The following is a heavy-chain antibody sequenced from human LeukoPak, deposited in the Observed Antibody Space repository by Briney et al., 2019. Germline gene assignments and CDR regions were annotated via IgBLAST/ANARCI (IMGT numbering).Heavy chain of an antibody. V-gene: IGHV3-11*04. CDR2: ISSSGSTI. D-gene: IGHD2-2*01. Sequence: GGSLRLSCAASGFTFSDYYMSWIRQAPGKGLEWVSYISSSGSTIYYADSVKGRFTTSRDNAKNSLYLQMNSLRAEDTAVYYCARDGYCSSTSCYGTGTYYFDYWGQGTLVTVSS. CDR3: ARDGYCSSTSCYGTGTYYFDY. CDR1: GFTFSDYY. J-gene: IGHJ4*02.